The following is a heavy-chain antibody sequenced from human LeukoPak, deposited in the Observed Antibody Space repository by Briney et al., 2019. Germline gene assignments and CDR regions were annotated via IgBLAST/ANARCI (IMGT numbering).Heavy chain of an antibody. CDR1: GDSITSDNYY. CDR2: IRSSGTT. D-gene: IGHD5-18*01. CDR3: ARSRGGHSYGVDFEY. V-gene: IGHV4-61*02. Sequence: PSETLSLTCTVSGDSITSDNYYWSWIRQPAGKNLEWLGRIRSSGTTEYASLFQGRVTISVDTSKSQFSLKLTSVTAADTAVYYCARSRGGHSYGVDFEYWGRGTLVTVSS. J-gene: IGHJ4*02.